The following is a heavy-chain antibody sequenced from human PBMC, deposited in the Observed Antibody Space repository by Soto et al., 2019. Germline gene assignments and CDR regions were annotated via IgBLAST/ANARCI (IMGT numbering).Heavy chain of an antibody. CDR3: ARVRELEPHWDYYYGMDV. CDR1: GGTISSGEYY. Sequence: SITCAVSGGTISSGEYYWRWKKKHPGKGLEWIGYIYYSGSTYYNPSLKSRVTISVDTSKNQFSLKLSSVTAADTAVYYCARVRELEPHWDYYYGMDVWGQGTTVTVSS. D-gene: IGHD3-10*01. CDR2: IYYSGST. V-gene: IGHV4-30-4*01. J-gene: IGHJ6*02.